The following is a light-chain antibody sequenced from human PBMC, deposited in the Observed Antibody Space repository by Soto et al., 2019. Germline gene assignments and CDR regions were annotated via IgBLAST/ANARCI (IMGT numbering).Light chain of an antibody. J-gene: IGKJ4*01. CDR1: QSVSSD. CDR2: GAS. CDR3: QQDNNWPLT. V-gene: IGKV3-15*01. Sequence: EIVLTQSPATLSVSPGDRATLSCRASQSVSSDLAWFQQKPGQAPRLLIYGASTRATGIPARFSGSGSGTEFTLTISSLQSEDFEIYYCQQDNNWPLTFGGGTKVEIK.